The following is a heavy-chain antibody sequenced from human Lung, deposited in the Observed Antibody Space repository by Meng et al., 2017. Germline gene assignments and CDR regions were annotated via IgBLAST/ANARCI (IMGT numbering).Heavy chain of an antibody. CDR1: GFTFSSYG. Sequence: QVQLVESGGVVVQPGSSLRLSCEASGFTFSSYGMLWVRRASGKGLEWVAVIWYDGSNKYYADSVKGRFTISRDNSKNTLYLQMNSLRAEDTAVYYCARGRYSSSSAVVDYWGQGTLVTVSS. V-gene: IGHV3-33*01. CDR2: IWYDGSNK. D-gene: IGHD6-13*01. CDR3: ARGRYSSSSAVVDY. J-gene: IGHJ4*02.